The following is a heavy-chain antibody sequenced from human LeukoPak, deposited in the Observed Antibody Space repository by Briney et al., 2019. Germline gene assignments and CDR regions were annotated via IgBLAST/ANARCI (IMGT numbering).Heavy chain of an antibody. J-gene: IGHJ6*03. D-gene: IGHD3-10*01. CDR3: ARSRGCITMLRGASSYFCYMDV. Sequence: GGSLRLSCAASEFTSSNFWMSSVREAPGPGLEWVANMKEDGGVEYYVNSVKARFTISRDNAQNSLYLQLNSVMSAPTATYYCARSRGCITMLRGASSYFCYMDVWGKGTTVTISS. CDR1: EFTSSNFW. V-gene: IGHV3-7*01. CDR2: MKEDGGVE.